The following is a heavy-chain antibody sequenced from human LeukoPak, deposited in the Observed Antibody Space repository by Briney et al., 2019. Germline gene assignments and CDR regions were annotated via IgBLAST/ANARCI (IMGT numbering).Heavy chain of an antibody. J-gene: IGHJ5*02. CDR3: ARQSRDFWSGYNSDTLTNWFDP. Sequence: GESLKISCKGSGYSFTSYWIGWVRQMPGKGLEWMGIIYPGDSDTRYSPSFQGRVTISADKSISTAYLQWSSLKASDTAMYYCARQSRDFWSGYNSDTLTNWFDPWGQGTLVTVSS. CDR2: IYPGDSDT. V-gene: IGHV5-51*01. D-gene: IGHD3-3*01. CDR1: GYSFTSYW.